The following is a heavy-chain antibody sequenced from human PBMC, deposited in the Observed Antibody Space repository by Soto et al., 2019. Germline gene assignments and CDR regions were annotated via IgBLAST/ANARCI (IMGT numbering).Heavy chain of an antibody. CDR3: ASLMGIYSSGWPYYFDY. Sequence: LSETLSLTCTFSGGSISSYYWSWIRQPPGKGLEWIGYIYYSGSTNYNPSLKSRVTISVDTSKNQFSLKLSSVTAADTAVYYCASLMGIYSSGWPYYFDYWGQGTLVTVSS. D-gene: IGHD6-19*01. CDR2: IYYSGST. V-gene: IGHV4-59*01. J-gene: IGHJ4*02. CDR1: GGSISSYY.